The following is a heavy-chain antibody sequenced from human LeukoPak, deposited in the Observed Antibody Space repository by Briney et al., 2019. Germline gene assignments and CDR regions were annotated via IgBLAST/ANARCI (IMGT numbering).Heavy chain of an antibody. Sequence: GRSLRLSCAASGFTFSSYALHWVRQAPGKGLEWVAVISYDGSNKYYADSVKGRFTVSRDNSKNTLYLQMNSLRAEDTAVYYCARGYCSSGSCYSQVDYWGQGTLVTVSS. J-gene: IGHJ4*02. CDR1: GFTFSSYA. V-gene: IGHV3-30-3*01. CDR2: ISYDGSNK. D-gene: IGHD2-15*01. CDR3: ARGYCSSGSCYSQVDY.